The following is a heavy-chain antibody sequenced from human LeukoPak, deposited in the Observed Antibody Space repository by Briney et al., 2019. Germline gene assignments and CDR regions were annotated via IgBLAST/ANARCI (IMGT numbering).Heavy chain of an antibody. CDR3: AREQRVVVITTRYFDL. J-gene: IGHJ2*01. CDR2: IYYSGST. CDR1: GGSISSGDYY. D-gene: IGHD3-22*01. Sequence: SQTLSLTCTVSGGSISSGDYYWSWIRQPPGKGLEWIGYIYYSGSTYYNPSLKSRVTISVDTSKNQFSLKLSSVTAADTAVYYCAREQRVVVITTRYFDLWGRGTLVTVSS. V-gene: IGHV4-30-4*08.